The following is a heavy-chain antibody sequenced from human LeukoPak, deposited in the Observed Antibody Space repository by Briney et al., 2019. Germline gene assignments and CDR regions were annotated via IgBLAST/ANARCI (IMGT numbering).Heavy chain of an antibody. Sequence: GGSLRLSCAASGFTFSNYGMHWVRQAPGKGLEWVAVISYDGSNTFYADSVKGRFTISRDNSKNTLYLQMNSLRAEDTALYYCANLYGDSGLDYWGQGTLVTVSS. V-gene: IGHV3-30*18. J-gene: IGHJ4*02. CDR1: GFTFSNYG. D-gene: IGHD4-17*01. CDR3: ANLYGDSGLDY. CDR2: ISYDGSNT.